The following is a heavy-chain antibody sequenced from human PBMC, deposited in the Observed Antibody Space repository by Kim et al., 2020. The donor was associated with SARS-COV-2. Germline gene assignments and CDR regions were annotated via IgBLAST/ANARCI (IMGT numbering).Heavy chain of an antibody. CDR2: INHSGST. J-gene: IGHJ3*02. V-gene: IGHV4-34*01. D-gene: IGHD4-4*01. Sequence: SETLSLTCAVYGGSFSGYYWSWIRQPPGKGLEWIGEINHSGSTNYNPSLKSRVTISVDTSKNQFSLKLSSVTAADTAVYYCAEGTVTTCPAFDIWGQGT. CDR3: AEGTVTTCPAFDI. CDR1: GGSFSGYY.